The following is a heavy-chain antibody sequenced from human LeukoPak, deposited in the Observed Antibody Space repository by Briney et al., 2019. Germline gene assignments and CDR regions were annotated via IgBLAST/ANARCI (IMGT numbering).Heavy chain of an antibody. V-gene: IGHV3-23*01. J-gene: IGHJ6*03. CDR3: AKAAIQLWLLRSRGYYYMDV. Sequence: GGSLRLSCAASGFTFSSYAMSWVRQAPGKGLEWVSAISGSGGTTYFADSVRGRFTISRDNSKNTLDLQMNSLRAEDTAVYYCAKAAIQLWLLRSRGYYYMDVWGKGTTVTVSS. CDR2: ISGSGGTT. CDR1: GFTFSSYA. D-gene: IGHD5-18*01.